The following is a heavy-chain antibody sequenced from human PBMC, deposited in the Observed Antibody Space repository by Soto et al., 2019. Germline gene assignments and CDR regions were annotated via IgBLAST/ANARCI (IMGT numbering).Heavy chain of an antibody. D-gene: IGHD3-3*01. CDR3: AKDSNYDFWSGYYAY. CDR2: ISGSGGST. CDR1: GFTFSSYA. J-gene: IGHJ4*02. V-gene: IGHV3-23*01. Sequence: EVQLLESGGGLVQPGGSLRLSCAASGFTFSSYAMSWVRQAPGKGLEWVSAISGSGGSTYYADSVKGWFTISRDNSKNTLYLQMNSLRAEDTAVYYCAKDSNYDFWSGYYAYWGQGTLVTVSS.